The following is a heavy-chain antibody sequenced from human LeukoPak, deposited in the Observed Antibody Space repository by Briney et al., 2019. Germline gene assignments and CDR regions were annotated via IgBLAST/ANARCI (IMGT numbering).Heavy chain of an antibody. V-gene: IGHV3-7*01. CDR2: TKQDGSEK. CDR3: AVDVMASATFDY. Sequence: AGCLRLSCAASGFTFSSYWMSWARQAPGKGLEWVANTKQDGSEKSYLDSVKGRFTISRDNAKTSLYLQMNSLRAEDTAVYYCAVDVMASATFDYWGQGTLVTVSS. CDR1: GFTFSSYW. J-gene: IGHJ4*02. D-gene: IGHD5-24*01.